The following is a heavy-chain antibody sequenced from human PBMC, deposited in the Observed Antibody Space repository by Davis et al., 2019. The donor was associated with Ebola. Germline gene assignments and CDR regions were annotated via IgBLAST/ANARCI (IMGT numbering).Heavy chain of an antibody. J-gene: IGHJ6*02. CDR1: GFTFDDYA. CDR2: ISWNSDKI. V-gene: IGHV3-9*01. CDR3: AKDRNYDQYYGIDV. Sequence: SLKISCSASGFTFDDYAMHWVRQTPGKGLEWVSGISWNSDKIEYADSVKGRFTISRDNAKNSLYLQMNSLRPEDTALYYCAKDRNYDQYYGIDVWGQGTAVTV.